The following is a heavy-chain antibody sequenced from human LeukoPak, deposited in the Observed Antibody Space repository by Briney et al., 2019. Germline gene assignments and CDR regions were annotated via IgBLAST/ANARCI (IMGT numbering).Heavy chain of an antibody. CDR1: GFTFSSYW. D-gene: IGHD4-11*01. J-gene: IGHJ4*02. CDR2: IQQNGNEK. Sequence: PGGSLRPSCVASGFTFSSYWMAWVRQAPGKGLEWVASIQQNGNEKYYVDSVKGRFTISKDNAKNLLYLQMNSLRAEDTAVYYCAREDHSKYEYWGQGTPVTVSS. CDR3: AREDHSKYEY. V-gene: IGHV3-7*01.